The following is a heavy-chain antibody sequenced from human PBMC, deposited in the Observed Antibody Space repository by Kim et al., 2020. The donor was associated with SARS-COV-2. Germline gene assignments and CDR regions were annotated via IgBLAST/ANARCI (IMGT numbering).Heavy chain of an antibody. D-gene: IGHD3-3*01. CDR1: GFTFSSYA. V-gene: IGHV3-23*01. Sequence: GGSLRLSCAASGFTFSSYAMSWVRQAPGKGLEWVSSISGSGGSTCYGDSVKGRFTISRDNSKNTLYLQMNSLRAEDTAVYYCAKLRMEWLFLFDYWGQGTLVTVSS. J-gene: IGHJ4*02. CDR2: ISGSGGST. CDR3: AKLRMEWLFLFDY.